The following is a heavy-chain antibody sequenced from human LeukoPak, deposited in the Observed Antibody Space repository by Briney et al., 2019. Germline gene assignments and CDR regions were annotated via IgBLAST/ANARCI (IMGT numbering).Heavy chain of an antibody. Sequence: PGVSLRLSCAASGFTFSSYALHWVRQAPGQGLEWGAVISYDGSNKYYADSVKGRFTISRDNSKNTLYLQMNSLRAEDTAVYCCASDINFWSGYFDYWGQGTLVTVSS. D-gene: IGHD3-3*01. CDR2: ISYDGSNK. V-gene: IGHV3-30-3*01. CDR1: GFTFSSYA. J-gene: IGHJ4*02. CDR3: ASDINFWSGYFDY.